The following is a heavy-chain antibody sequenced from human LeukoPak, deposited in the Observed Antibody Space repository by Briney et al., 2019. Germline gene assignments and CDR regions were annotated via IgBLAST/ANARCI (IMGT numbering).Heavy chain of an antibody. Sequence: PGGSLGLSCAASGFTFSSYSMNWVRQAPGKGLEWVSYISSSSSTIYYADPVKGRFTISRDNAKNSLYLQMNSLRAEDTAVYYCARAVGYSQFSYYFDYWGQGTLVTVSS. J-gene: IGHJ4*02. CDR1: GFTFSSYS. CDR3: ARAVGYSQFSYYFDY. V-gene: IGHV3-48*01. D-gene: IGHD2-2*02. CDR2: ISSSSSTI.